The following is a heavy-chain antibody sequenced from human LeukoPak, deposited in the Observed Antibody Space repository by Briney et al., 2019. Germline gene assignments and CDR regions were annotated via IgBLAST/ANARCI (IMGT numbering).Heavy chain of an antibody. CDR3: ARGRITIFGVVTFVRRWFDP. CDR2: INHSGST. J-gene: IGHJ5*02. CDR1: GGSFSGYY. V-gene: IGHV4-34*01. D-gene: IGHD3-3*01. Sequence: KPSETLSLTCAVYGGSFSGYYWNWIRQPPGKGLEWIGEINHSGSTNYNPSLKSRVTISVDTSKNQFSLKLSSVTAADTAVYYCARGRITIFGVVTFVRRWFDPWGQGTLVTVSS.